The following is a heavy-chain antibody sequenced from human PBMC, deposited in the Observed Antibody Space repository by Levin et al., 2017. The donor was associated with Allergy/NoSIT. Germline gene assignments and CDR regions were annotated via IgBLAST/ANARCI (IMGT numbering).Heavy chain of an antibody. CDR2: ISSSSSTI. V-gene: IGHV3-48*01. CDR3: ARDMGGQWLAHFDY. D-gene: IGHD6-19*01. CDR1: GFTFSSYS. Sequence: PGGSLRLSCAASGFTFSSYSMNWVRQAPGKGLEWVSYISSSSSTIYYADSVKGRFTISRDNAKNSLYLQMNSLRAEDTAVYYCARDMGGQWLAHFDYWGQGTLVTVSS. J-gene: IGHJ4*02.